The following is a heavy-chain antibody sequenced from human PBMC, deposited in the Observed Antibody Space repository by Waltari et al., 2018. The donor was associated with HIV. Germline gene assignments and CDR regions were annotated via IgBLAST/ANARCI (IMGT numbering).Heavy chain of an antibody. D-gene: IGHD2-15*01. V-gene: IGHV3-11*05. J-gene: IGHJ3*02. CDR2: SAFSSAYT. Sequence: QVHLVESGGDLVKPGGSLRLSCVGSGFTFSDYSMTWIRQAPGKRREGVSYSAFSSAYTNYGDSVKGRFTMSRDDAKKSLFLQINSLRPEDTAVYYCARVARVLRQGSFDIRGQGTMVTVSS. CDR3: ARVARVLRQGSFDI. CDR1: GFTFSDYS.